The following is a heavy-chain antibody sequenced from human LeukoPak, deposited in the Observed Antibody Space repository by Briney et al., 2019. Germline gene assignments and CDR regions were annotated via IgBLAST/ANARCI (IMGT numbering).Heavy chain of an antibody. CDR3: ARDLRDYGGNVDAFDI. CDR1: GYTFINYG. V-gene: IGHV1-46*01. CDR2: INPSGGST. Sequence: ASVKVSCKASGYTFINYGISWVRQAPGQGLEWMGIINPSGGSTSYAQKFQGRVTMTRDTSTSTVYMELSSLRSEDTAVYYCARDLRDYGGNVDAFDIWGQGTMVTVSS. J-gene: IGHJ3*02. D-gene: IGHD4-23*01.